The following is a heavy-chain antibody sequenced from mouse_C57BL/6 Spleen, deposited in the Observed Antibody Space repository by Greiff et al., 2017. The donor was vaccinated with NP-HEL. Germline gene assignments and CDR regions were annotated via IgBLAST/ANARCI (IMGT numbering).Heavy chain of an antibody. J-gene: IGHJ2*01. CDR1: GFTFSSYA. V-gene: IGHV5-4*01. Sequence: EVQVVESGGGLVKPGGSLKLSCAASGFTFSSYAMSWVRQTPEKRLEWVATISDGGSYTYYPDNVKGRFTISRDNAKNNLYLQMSHLKSEDTAMYYCARDIGFFDYWGQGTTLTVSS. CDR3: ARDIGFFDY. CDR2: ISDGGSYT.